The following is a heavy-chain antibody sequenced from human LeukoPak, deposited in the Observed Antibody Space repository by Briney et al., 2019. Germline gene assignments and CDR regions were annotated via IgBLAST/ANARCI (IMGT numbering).Heavy chain of an antibody. CDR2: ISSSSSYI. D-gene: IGHD1-26*01. J-gene: IGHJ3*02. CDR1: GFTFSSYW. CDR3: ASIFSVGAPPYDAFDI. Sequence: GGSLRLSFAASGFTFSSYWMSWVRQAPGKGLEWVSSISSSSSYIYYADSVKGRFTISRDNAKNSLYLQMNSLRAEDTAVYYCASIFSVGAPPYDAFDIWGQGTVVTVSS. V-gene: IGHV3-21*01.